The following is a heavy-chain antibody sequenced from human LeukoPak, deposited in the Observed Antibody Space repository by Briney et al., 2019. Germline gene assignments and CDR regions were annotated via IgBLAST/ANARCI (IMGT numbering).Heavy chain of an antibody. J-gene: IGHJ3*02. Sequence: GGSLRLSCAASGFTFSSYSMNWVRQAPGKGLVYVLSISSSSSYIYYADSVKGRFTISRDNAKNSLYLQMNSLRAEDTAVYYCARVGCSGGSCYHDAFDIWGQGTMVTVSS. CDR1: GFTFSSYS. V-gene: IGHV3-21*01. D-gene: IGHD2-15*01. CDR2: ISSSSSYI. CDR3: ARVGCSGGSCYHDAFDI.